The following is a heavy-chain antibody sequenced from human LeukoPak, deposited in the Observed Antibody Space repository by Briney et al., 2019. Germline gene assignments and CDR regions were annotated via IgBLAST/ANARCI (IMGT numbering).Heavy chain of an antibody. V-gene: IGHV4-59*08. J-gene: IGHJ5*02. Sequence: SETLSLTCTVSGGSITNNYWSWVRQTPGKGLEWIGYIYYSGTTTYNPSLKSRVTISIDTSKNQFSLKLSSVTAADTAVYYCARQFGSSGRGKSSGSWFDPWGQGTLVTVSS. D-gene: IGHD3-10*01. CDR2: IYYSGTT. CDR1: GGSITNNY. CDR3: ARQFGSSGRGKSSGSWFDP.